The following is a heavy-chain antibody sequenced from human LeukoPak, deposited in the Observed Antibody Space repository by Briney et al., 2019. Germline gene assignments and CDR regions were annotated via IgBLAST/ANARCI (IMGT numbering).Heavy chain of an antibody. V-gene: IGHV3-23*01. CDR3: SRTVQLWLRCFDY. CDR2: ISGSGGST. D-gene: IGHD5-18*01. J-gene: IGHJ4*02. Sequence: PGGSLRLSCAASGFTFSSYAMSWVRQAPGKGPEWVSAISGSGGSTYYADSVKGRFTISRDNSKNTLYLQMNSLRAEDTAVYYCSRTVQLWLRCFDYWGQGTLVTVSS. CDR1: GFTFSSYA.